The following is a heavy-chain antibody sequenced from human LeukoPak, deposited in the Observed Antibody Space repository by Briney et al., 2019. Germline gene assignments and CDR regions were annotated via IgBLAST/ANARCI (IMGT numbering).Heavy chain of an antibody. Sequence: PGGSLRLSCAASGFTFSDHYMDWVRQAPGKGLEWVGRTRNKANSYTTEYAASVKGRFTISRDDSKNSLYLQMNSLKTEDTAVYYCARDYNRGYYYYMDVWGKGTTVTVSS. J-gene: IGHJ6*03. D-gene: IGHD5-24*01. CDR3: ARDYNRGYYYYMDV. CDR1: GFTFSDHY. V-gene: IGHV3-72*01. CDR2: TRNKANSYTT.